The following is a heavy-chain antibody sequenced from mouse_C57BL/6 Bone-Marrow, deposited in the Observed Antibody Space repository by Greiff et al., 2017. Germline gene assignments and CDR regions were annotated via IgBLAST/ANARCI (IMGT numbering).Heavy chain of an antibody. Sequence: VQLQQSGAELVRPGASVTLSCKASGYTFTDYEMHWVKQTPVHGLEWIGAIDPETGGTAYNQKFKGKAILTADKSSSTAYMELRSLTSEDSAVYYCTRDYYGYDGYFDYWGQGTTLTVSS. CDR1: GYTFTDYE. CDR3: TRDYYGYDGYFDY. V-gene: IGHV1-15*01. CDR2: IDPETGGT. J-gene: IGHJ2*01. D-gene: IGHD2-2*01.